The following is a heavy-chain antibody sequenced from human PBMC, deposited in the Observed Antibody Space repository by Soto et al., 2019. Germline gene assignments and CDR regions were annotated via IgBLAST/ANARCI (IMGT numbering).Heavy chain of an antibody. V-gene: IGHV4-34*01. D-gene: IGHD4-17*01. J-gene: IGHJ6*02. CDR3: ARDYARYYGDYWYYYYGMDV. CDR2: INHSGST. Sequence: SETLSLTCAVYGGSFSGYYWSWIRQPPGKGLEWIGEINHSGSTNYNPSLKSRVTISVDTSKNQFSLKLSSVTAADTAVYYFARDYARYYGDYWYYYYGMDVWGQGTTVTVSS. CDR1: GGSFSGYY.